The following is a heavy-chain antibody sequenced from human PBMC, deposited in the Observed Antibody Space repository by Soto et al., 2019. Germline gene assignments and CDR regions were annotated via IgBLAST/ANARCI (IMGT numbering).Heavy chain of an antibody. V-gene: IGHV3-7*01. Sequence: EVRLVESGGGLVQPGGSLRLSCAASGFPFSSHWMSWVGQAPGKGLEWLGNIHQGGSETDFADSVRGRFTISRDNAKNSLFLQLNSLRAEDTAVYYCAQAMAYAFHIWGQGTGVTVSS. J-gene: IGHJ3*02. D-gene: IGHD5-18*01. CDR3: AQAMAYAFHI. CDR1: GFPFSSHW. CDR2: IHQGGSET.